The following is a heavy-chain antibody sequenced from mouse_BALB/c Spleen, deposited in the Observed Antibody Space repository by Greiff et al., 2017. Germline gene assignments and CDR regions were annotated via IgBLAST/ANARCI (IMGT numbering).Heavy chain of an antibody. V-gene: IGHV3-6*02. D-gene: IGHD2-10*02. J-gene: IGHJ3*01. Sequence: EVKVEESGPGLVKPSQSLSLTCSVTGYSITSGYYWNWIRQFPGNKLEWMGYISYDGSNNYNPSLKNRISITRDTSKNQFFLKLNSVTTEDTATYYCATYGNFFAYWGQGTLVTVSA. CDR2: ISYDGSN. CDR3: ATYGNFFAY. CDR1: GYSITSGYY.